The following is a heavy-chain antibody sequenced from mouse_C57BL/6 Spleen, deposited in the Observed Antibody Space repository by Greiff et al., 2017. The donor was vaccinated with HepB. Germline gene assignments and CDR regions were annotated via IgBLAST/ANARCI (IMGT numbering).Heavy chain of an antibody. CDR3: THYLYGNYGY. J-gene: IGHJ2*01. CDR1: GFNIKDDY. CDR2: IDPENGDT. Sequence: EVQLQQSGAELVRPGASVKLSCTASGFNIKDDYMHWVKQRPEQGLEWIGWIDPENGDTEYASKFQGKATITADTSSNTAYLQLSSLTSEDTAVYYCTHYLYGNYGYWGQGTTLTVSS. V-gene: IGHV14-4*01. D-gene: IGHD2-1*01.